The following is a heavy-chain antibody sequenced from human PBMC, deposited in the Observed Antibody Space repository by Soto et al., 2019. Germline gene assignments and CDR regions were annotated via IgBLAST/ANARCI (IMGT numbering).Heavy chain of an antibody. V-gene: IGHV3-21*01. Sequence: GGSLRLSCAASGFTFSSYSMNWVRQAPGKGLEWVSSISSSSSYIYYADSVKGRFTISRDNAKNSLYLQMNSLRAEDTAVYYCARRPYDYVYTTYYYGMDVWGQGTTVTVSS. CDR2: ISSSSSYI. J-gene: IGHJ6*02. D-gene: IGHD3-16*01. CDR1: GFTFSSYS. CDR3: ARRPYDYVYTTYYYGMDV.